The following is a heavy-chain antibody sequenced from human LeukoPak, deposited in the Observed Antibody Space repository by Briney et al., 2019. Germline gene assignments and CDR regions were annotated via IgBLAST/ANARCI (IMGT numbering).Heavy chain of an antibody. V-gene: IGHV1-69*05. CDR1: GGTFSSYA. CDR2: IIPIFGTA. D-gene: IGHD2-2*02. J-gene: IGHJ3*02. CDR3: ARERPSNTPCSTSCYTHDAFDI. Sequence: ASVKVSCKASGGTFSSYAISWVRQAPGQGLEWMGGIIPIFGTANYAQKFQGRVTITTDESTSTAYMELSSLRSEDTAVYYCARERPSNTPCSTSCYTHDAFDIWGQGTMVTVSS.